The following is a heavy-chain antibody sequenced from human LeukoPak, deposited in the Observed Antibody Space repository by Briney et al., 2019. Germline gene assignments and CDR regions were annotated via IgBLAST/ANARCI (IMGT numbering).Heavy chain of an antibody. CDR2: INPNSGGT. CDR1: GYTFTGYY. Sequence: GASVKVSCKASGYTFTGYYMHWVRQAPGQGLEWMGRINPNSGGTNYAQKFQGRVTMTRDTSISTAYMELSRLRSDDTAAYYCARDCSGGSCYSHWGQGTLVTVSS. J-gene: IGHJ4*02. CDR3: ARDCSGGSCYSH. D-gene: IGHD2-15*01. V-gene: IGHV1-2*06.